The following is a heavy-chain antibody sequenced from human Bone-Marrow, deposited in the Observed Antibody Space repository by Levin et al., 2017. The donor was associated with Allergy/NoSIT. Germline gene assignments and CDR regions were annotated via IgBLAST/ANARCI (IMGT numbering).Heavy chain of an antibody. D-gene: IGHD3-10*01. Sequence: GGSLRLSCVASGFTFRSYGMHWVRQAPGKGLEWVALIVFDGDNQYYVESVKGRFTVSRDNSKNTVYLQMNSLRPEDTAIYYCAEDGSGSYGSFPDSWDQGTLVTVSS. CDR1: GFTFRSYG. V-gene: IGHV3-30*02. J-gene: IGHJ4*02. CDR2: IVFDGDNQ. CDR3: AEDGSGSYGSFPDS.